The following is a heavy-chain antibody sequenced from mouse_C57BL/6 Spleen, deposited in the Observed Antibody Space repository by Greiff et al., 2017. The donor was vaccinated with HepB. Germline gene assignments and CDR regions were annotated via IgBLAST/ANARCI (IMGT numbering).Heavy chain of an antibody. CDR1: GYAFSSYW. CDR2: IYPGDGDT. D-gene: IGHD1-1*01. V-gene: IGHV1-80*01. J-gene: IGHJ2*01. Sequence: VQLVESGAELVKPGASVKISCKASGYAFSSYWMNWVKQRPGKGLEWIGQIYPGDGDTNYNGKFKGKATLTADKSSSTAYMQLSSLTSEDSAVYFCARYGSSYPYFDYWGQGTTLTVSS. CDR3: ARYGSSYPYFDY.